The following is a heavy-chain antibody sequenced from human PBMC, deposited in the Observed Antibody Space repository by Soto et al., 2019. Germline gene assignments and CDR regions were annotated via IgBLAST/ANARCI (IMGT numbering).Heavy chain of an antibody. CDR3: ARQGNFDYIWGSYPEPPYYYFYYMDV. V-gene: IGHV5-51*01. CDR2: IYPGDSDT. Sequence: GESLKISCKGSGYSFTNYWIGWVRQMHGKGLEWMGIIYPGDSDTRYSPSFQGQVTISADKSISTAYLQWSSLKASDTAMYYCARQGNFDYIWGSYPEPPYYYFYYMDVWGIGTPVTVSS. D-gene: IGHD3-16*02. CDR1: GYSFTNYW. J-gene: IGHJ6*03.